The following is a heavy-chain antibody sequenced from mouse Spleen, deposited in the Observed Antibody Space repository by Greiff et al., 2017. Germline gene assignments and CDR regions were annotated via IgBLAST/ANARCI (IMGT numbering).Heavy chain of an antibody. CDR3: ARGGKSAMDY. CDR2: ISDGGSYT. J-gene: IGHJ4*01. V-gene: IGHV5-4*02. Sequence: EVQGVESGGGLVKPGGSLKLSCAASGFTFSDYYMYWVRQTPEKRLEWVATISDGGSYTYYPDSVKGRFTISRDNAKNNLYLQMSSLKSEDTAMYYCARGGKSAMDYWGQGTSVTVSS. D-gene: IGHD2-1*01. CDR1: GFTFSDYY.